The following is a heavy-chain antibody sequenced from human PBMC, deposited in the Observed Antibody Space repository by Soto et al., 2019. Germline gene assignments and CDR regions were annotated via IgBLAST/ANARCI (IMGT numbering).Heavy chain of an antibody. V-gene: IGHV3-72*01. J-gene: IGHJ4*02. CDR3: SKISTTSYFNF. CDR1: GFTFSDHY. CDR2: IRKKANSYTT. Sequence: EVQLVESGGGLVQPGGSLRLSCAASGFTFSDHYMDWVRQVPGKGLEWVGRIRKKANSYTTKYAAFVKGRFTISRDDSKNSMYLQMNSLKTEHTAVYFCSKISTTSYFNFWGQGTLVTVSS. D-gene: IGHD4-17*01.